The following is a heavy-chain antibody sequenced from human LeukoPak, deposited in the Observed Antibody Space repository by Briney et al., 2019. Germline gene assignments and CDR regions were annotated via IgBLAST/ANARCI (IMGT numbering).Heavy chain of an antibody. CDR3: ARCSGGSCYTPLDY. J-gene: IGHJ4*02. D-gene: IGHD2-15*01. CDR2: ISGSGGST. Sequence: GGSLRLSCAASGFTFSSYAMSWVRQAPGKGLEWVSAISGSGGSTYYADSVKGRFTISRDNSKNTLYLQMNSLRAEDTAVYYCARCSGGSCYTPLDYWGQGTLVTVSS. CDR1: GFTFSSYA. V-gene: IGHV3-23*01.